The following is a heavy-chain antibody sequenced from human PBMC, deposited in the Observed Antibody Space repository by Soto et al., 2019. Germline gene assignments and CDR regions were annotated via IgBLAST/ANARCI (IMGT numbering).Heavy chain of an antibody. J-gene: IGHJ4*02. CDR2: INPNSGGT. Sequence: ASVKVSCKASGYTFTGYYMHWVRQAPGQGLEWMGWINPNSGGTNYAQKFQGWVTMTTDTSTSTAYMELRSLRSDDTAVYYCARGRVYAIRIFDYWGQGTLVTVSS. D-gene: IGHD2-8*01. CDR3: ARGRVYAIRIFDY. V-gene: IGHV1-2*04. CDR1: GYTFTGYY.